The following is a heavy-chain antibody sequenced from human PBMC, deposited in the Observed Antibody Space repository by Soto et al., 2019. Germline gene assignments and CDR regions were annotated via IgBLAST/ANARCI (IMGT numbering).Heavy chain of an antibody. D-gene: IGHD1-26*01. CDR3: ARDRVAGGAFDY. V-gene: IGHV3-48*03. CDR1: GFTLSSYE. Sequence: PGGSLRLSCAASGFTLSSYEMNWVRQAPGKGLEWVSYVSSSGSTIYYADSVKGRFTISRDNAKNSLYLQMNSLRAEDTAVYYCARDRVAGGAFDYWGQGTLVTVSS. J-gene: IGHJ4*02. CDR2: VSSSGSTI.